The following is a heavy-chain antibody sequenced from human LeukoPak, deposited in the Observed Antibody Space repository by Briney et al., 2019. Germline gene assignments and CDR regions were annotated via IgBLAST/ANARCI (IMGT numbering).Heavy chain of an antibody. CDR2: IYYSGST. V-gene: IGHV4-59*12. J-gene: IGHJ3*02. D-gene: IGHD3-22*01. CDR1: GGSISSYY. CDR3: ARDQRAYYYDSSGYTDAFDI. Sequence: SETLSLTCTVSGGSISSYYWSWIRQPPGKGLEWIGYIYYSGSTNYNPSLKSRVTISVDTSKNQFSLKLSSVTAADTAVYYCARDQRAYYYDSSGYTDAFDIWGQGTMVTVSS.